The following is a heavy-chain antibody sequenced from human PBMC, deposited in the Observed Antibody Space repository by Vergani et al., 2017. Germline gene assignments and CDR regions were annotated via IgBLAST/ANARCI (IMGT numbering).Heavy chain of an antibody. D-gene: IGHD6-19*01. V-gene: IGHV3-9*01. CDR2: ISWNSGSI. CDR3: ARDDGSGWSPLDY. CDR1: GFTFDDYA. Sequence: EVQLVESGGGLVQPGRSLRLSCAASGFTFDDYAMHWVRQAPGKGLEWVSGISWNSGSIGYADSVKGRFTISRDNAKNSLYLQMNSLRAEDTAVYYCARDDGSGWSPLDYWGQGTLVTVSS. J-gene: IGHJ4*02.